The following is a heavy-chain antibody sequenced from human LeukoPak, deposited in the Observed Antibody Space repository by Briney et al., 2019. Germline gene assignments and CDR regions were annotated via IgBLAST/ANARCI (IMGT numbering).Heavy chain of an antibody. J-gene: IGHJ4*02. CDR1: GFNFGIYA. CDR2: MWDDGTNE. V-gene: IGHV3-33*01. Sequence: GTSLRLSCTASGFNFGIYAMHWVRQAPGKGLEWVAVMWDDGTNEYYVESVKGRFTISRDNGKRTLYLQMNSLRVEDTAVYYCARDGPAADHAFDYWGQGTLVTVSS. CDR3: ARDGPAADHAFDY.